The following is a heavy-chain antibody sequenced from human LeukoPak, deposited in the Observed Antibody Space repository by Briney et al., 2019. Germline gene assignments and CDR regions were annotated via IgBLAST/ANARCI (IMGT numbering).Heavy chain of an antibody. CDR1: GYTFTGYY. J-gene: IGHJ4*02. D-gene: IGHD2-15*01. Sequence: GASVKVSCKASGYTFTGYYMHWVRQAPGQGLEWMGIINPSGGSTSYAQKFQGRVTMTRDTSTSTVYMELSSLRSEDTAVYYCARDPIVVVVAAKSFDYWGQGTLVTVSS. V-gene: IGHV1-46*01. CDR2: INPSGGST. CDR3: ARDPIVVVVAAKSFDY.